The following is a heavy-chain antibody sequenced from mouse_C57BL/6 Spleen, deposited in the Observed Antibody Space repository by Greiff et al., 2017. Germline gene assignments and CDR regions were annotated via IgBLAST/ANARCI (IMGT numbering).Heavy chain of an antibody. Sequence: EVQVVESGGGLVKPGGSLKLSCAASGFTFSDYGMHWVRQAPEKGLEWVAYISSGSSTIYYADTVKGRFPISRDNAKNTRFLQMTSLRSEDTAMYYCARRLCTTVVATRYFDVWGTGTTVTVSS. D-gene: IGHD1-1*01. V-gene: IGHV5-17*01. CDR3: ARRLCTTVVATRYFDV. CDR2: ISSGSSTI. J-gene: IGHJ1*03. CDR1: GFTFSDYG.